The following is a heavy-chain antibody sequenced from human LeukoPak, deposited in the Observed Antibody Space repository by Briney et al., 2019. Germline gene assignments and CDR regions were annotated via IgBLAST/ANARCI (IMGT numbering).Heavy chain of an antibody. Sequence: SETLSLTCAVYGGSFSGYYWSWLRQPPEKGLDWIGEITRTGRINYNPALKGRVTMSLDTSKNQFSLKLNSVTAADTAVYYCARHYGPWGQGTLVTVSS. J-gene: IGHJ5*02. V-gene: IGHV4-34*01. D-gene: IGHD3-16*01. CDR1: GGSFSGYY. CDR3: ARHYGP. CDR2: ITRTGRI.